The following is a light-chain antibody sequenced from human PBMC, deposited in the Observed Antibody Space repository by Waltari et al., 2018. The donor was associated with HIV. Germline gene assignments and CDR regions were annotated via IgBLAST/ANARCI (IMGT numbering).Light chain of an antibody. CDR3: QSVDSKDSHYV. CDR2: KDS. V-gene: IGLV3-25*03. J-gene: IGLJ1*01. CDR1: TLSDQY. Sequence: SYELTQPPSVSVSPVQTDRITCSGETLSDQYVYWYQLKSGQAPVLVMYKDSERPSGFPERFYGSTSGTTVTLIGSGVQAEDEADYYCQSVDSKDSHYVFGTGTKVTVL.